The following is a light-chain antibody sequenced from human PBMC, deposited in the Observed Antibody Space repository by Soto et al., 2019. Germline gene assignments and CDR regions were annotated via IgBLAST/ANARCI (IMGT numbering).Light chain of an antibody. V-gene: IGKV1-5*01. CDR1: QSISSW. CDR2: HAS. Sequence: DIQMTQSPSTLSASVGDRVTITCRASQSISSWLAWYQQKPGEAPKLLLYHASTLESGVPSRFSGTGSGTAFTLTVSRLQPEDFGSYYCQQYNNSPWTFGQGTKVEIK. CDR3: QQYNNSPWT. J-gene: IGKJ1*01.